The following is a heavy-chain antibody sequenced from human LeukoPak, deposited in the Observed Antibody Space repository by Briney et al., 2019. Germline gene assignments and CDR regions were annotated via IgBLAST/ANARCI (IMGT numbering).Heavy chain of an antibody. CDR1: GGSFSGYY. Sequence: SETLSLTCAVYGGSFSGYYWSWIRQPPGKGLEWIGEINHSGSTNYNPSLKSRVTISVDTSKNQFSLKLSSVTAADTAVYYCARANYDFWSGYSYSYGMDVWGQGTTVTVSS. CDR2: INHSGST. V-gene: IGHV4-34*01. J-gene: IGHJ6*02. CDR3: ARANYDFWSGYSYSYGMDV. D-gene: IGHD3-3*01.